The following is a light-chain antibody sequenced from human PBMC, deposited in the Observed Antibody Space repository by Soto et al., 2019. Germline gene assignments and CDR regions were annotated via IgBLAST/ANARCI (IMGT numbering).Light chain of an antibody. Sequence: QSALTQPASVSGSPGQSITISCTGTSNDVGGYNLVSWYQHHPGQAPKLIVDHVTDWPSGVSSRFSGSKSGNTASLTISGLQAHDEADYYCCSYADYKWIFGGGTKLTVL. CDR3: CSYADYKWI. J-gene: IGLJ2*01. V-gene: IGLV2-23*02. CDR2: HVT. CDR1: SNDVGGYNL.